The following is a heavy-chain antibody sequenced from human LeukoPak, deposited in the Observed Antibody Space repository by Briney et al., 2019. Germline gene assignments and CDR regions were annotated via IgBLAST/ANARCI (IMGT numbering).Heavy chain of an antibody. D-gene: IGHD2-15*01. CDR2: IWYDGSNK. Sequence: SGGSLRLSCAASGIIFSDFGMHWLRQAPGKGLEWMAIIWYDGSNKYYADSVKGRFTISRDNSQNTMYLQMNSLRAEDTAVYYCAKATCSGANCFSNSRDAFDIWGQGTMVTVSS. V-gene: IGHV3-33*06. CDR1: GIIFSDFG. CDR3: AKATCSGANCFSNSRDAFDI. J-gene: IGHJ3*02.